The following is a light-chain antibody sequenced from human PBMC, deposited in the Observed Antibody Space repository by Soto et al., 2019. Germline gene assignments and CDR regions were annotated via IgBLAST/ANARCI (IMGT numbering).Light chain of an antibody. Sequence: QSALTQPPSASGFPGQSVTISCTGTSSDVGGYNYVSWYQQHPGKAPKLMIYEVSNRPSGVSNRFSGSKSGNTASLTISGLQAEDEADYYCSSYTSSSTLVFGTGTKVTVL. CDR1: SSDVGGYNY. CDR2: EVS. CDR3: SSYTSSSTLV. J-gene: IGLJ1*01. V-gene: IGLV2-14*01.